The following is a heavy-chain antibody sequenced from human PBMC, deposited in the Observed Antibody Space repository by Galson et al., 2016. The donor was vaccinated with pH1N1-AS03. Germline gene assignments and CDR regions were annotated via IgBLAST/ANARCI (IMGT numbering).Heavy chain of an antibody. CDR3: ERQNRLEYGSGNEGWFDP. Sequence: SLRLSCAGSGFTFRSYSMNWVRQAPGKGLEWLSFISSSSGTIHYADSVKGRFITSRDNAKNSVYLQMNSLRVADTDVYYCERQNRLEYGSGNEGWFDPWGQGTLVTVSS. CDR2: ISSSSGTI. J-gene: IGHJ5*02. CDR1: GFTFRSYS. D-gene: IGHD3-10*01. V-gene: IGHV3-48*04.